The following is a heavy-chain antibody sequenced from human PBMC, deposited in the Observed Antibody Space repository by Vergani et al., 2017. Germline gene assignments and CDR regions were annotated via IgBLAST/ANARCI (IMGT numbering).Heavy chain of an antibody. J-gene: IGHJ5*02. CDR1: GYTFTGYY. V-gene: IGHV1-46*01. Sequence: QVQLVQSGAEVKKPGASVEVSCKASGYTFTGYYMHWVRQAPGQGLEWMGIINPSGGSTSYAQKFQGRVTMTRDTSTSTVYMELSSLRSEDTAVYYCARDSRYCXSTSCYVGRDWFDPWGQGTLVTVSS. CDR2: INPSGGST. CDR3: ARDSRYCXSTSCYVGRDWFDP. D-gene: IGHD2-2*01.